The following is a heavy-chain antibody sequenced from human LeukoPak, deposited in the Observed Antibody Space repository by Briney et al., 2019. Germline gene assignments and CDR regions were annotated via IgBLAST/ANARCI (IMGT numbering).Heavy chain of an antibody. D-gene: IGHD3-3*01. CDR2: IYYSGST. Sequence: SETLSLTCTVSGGSISSGDYYWSWIRQPPGKGLEWIGYIYYSGSTNYNPSLKSRVTISVDTSKNQFSLKLSSVTAADTAVYYCAGVFGVVIDNWFDPWGQGTLVTVSS. CDR3: AGVFGVVIDNWFDP. J-gene: IGHJ5*02. CDR1: GGSISSGDYY. V-gene: IGHV4-61*08.